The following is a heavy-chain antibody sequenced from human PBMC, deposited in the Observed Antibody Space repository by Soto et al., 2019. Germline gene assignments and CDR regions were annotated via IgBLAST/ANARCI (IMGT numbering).Heavy chain of an antibody. V-gene: IGHV1-3*01. CDR3: SRGGTTSSWYWRN. CDR1: GYTFSGHA. CDR2: INAGNSKT. J-gene: IGHJ4*02. Sequence: ASVKVSCKASGYTFSGHAIHWLRQAPGQRPEWLGWINAGNSKTYYSEKFEGRVTFTRDTVATTVNMELNSLRDEDTAVYYCSRGGTTSSWYWRNWGQGILVTVSS. D-gene: IGHD6-13*01.